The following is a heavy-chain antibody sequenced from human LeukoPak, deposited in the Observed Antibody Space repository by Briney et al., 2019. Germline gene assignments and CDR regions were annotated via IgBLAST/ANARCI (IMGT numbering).Heavy chain of an antibody. J-gene: IGHJ6*03. V-gene: IGHV1-2*02. Sequence: SVTVSCKASGYTFTGYYMHWVRQAPGHGLEWMGWINPNSGGTNYAQKFQGRVTMTRDTSIRTAYMELSRLRSDDTAVYYGARDGGYGSGSYRVYYYYMDVWGKGTTVTVSS. CDR2: INPNSGGT. D-gene: IGHD3-10*01. CDR3: ARDGGYGSGSYRVYYYYMDV. CDR1: GYTFTGYY.